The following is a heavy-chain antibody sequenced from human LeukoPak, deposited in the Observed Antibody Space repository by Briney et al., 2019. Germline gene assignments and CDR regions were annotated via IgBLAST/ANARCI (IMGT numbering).Heavy chain of an antibody. V-gene: IGHV1-2*02. D-gene: IGHD5-12*01. Sequence: GASVKVSCKASGYPFTGYYMHWVRQAPGQGLEWMGWINPNSGGTSYAQKFQGRVTMTRDTSISTAYMELSRLRSDDTAVYYCAREVGEIVATDYWGQGTLVTVSS. CDR2: INPNSGGT. J-gene: IGHJ4*02. CDR1: GYPFTGYY. CDR3: AREVGEIVATDY.